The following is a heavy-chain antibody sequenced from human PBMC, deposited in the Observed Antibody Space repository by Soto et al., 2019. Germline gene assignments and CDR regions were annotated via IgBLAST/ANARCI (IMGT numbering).Heavy chain of an antibody. CDR2: INPSGGST. D-gene: IGHD2-21*02. CDR3: ARVGGVKEVTPRFDY. V-gene: IGHV1-46*01. J-gene: IGHJ4*02. CDR1: GYTFTSYY. Sequence: AAVNVSCKACGYTFTSYYMHWVGQAAGQGLEGMGIINPSGGSTSYAQKFQGRVTMTRDTSTSTVYMELSSLRSEDTAVYYCARVGGVKEVTPRFDYWGQGTLVTVSS.